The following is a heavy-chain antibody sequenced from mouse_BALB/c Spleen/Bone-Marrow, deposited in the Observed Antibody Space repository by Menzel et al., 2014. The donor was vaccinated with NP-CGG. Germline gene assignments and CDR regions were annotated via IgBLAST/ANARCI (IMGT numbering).Heavy chain of an antibody. CDR3: VRSRLRDWYFDV. J-gene: IGHJ1*01. V-gene: IGHV1S56*01. CDR2: IFPGDSTT. D-gene: IGHD1-2*01. CDR1: GNTFTSYD. Sequence: VQLQQSGVELVKPGASVKLSCKASGNTFTSYDINWVRQRPEQGLEWIGWIFPGDSTTKYNKKFKGKATLSTDKSSSTVHMQLSRLTSEDSAVYFCVRSRLRDWYFDVWGAGTTVTISS.